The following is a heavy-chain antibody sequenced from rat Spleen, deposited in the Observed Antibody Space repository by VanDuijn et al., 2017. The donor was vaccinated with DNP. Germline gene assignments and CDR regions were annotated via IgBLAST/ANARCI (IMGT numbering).Heavy chain of an antibody. J-gene: IGHJ2*01. V-gene: IGHV5-20*01. CDR2: ISYDGSST. D-gene: IGHD1-1*01. CDR1: GFTFSDYY. Sequence: EVQLVESGGGLVQPGRSLKLSCAASGFTFSDYYMAWVRQAPTKGLEWVASISYDGSSTYYRDSVKGRFTISRDNAKSTLYLQMNSLRSEDTATYYCTTDRGVRWGQGVMVTVSS. CDR3: TTDRGVR.